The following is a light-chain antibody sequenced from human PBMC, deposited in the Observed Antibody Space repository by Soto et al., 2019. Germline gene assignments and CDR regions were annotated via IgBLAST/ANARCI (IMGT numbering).Light chain of an antibody. V-gene: IGLV2-14*03. CDR1: SSDVGAYDF. Sequence: QSALAQPASVSGSPVQSITISCTGTSSDVGAYDFVSWYQQHPDKAPKLMIYEVSNRPSGVSYRFSGSKSVNTATLTISGLQAEDAADYYCSSYTTSSTRVFGTGTKLTVL. J-gene: IGLJ1*01. CDR2: EVS. CDR3: SSYTTSSTRV.